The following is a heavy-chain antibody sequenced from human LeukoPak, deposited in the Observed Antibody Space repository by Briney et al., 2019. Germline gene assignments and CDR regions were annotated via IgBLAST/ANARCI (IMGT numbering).Heavy chain of an antibody. D-gene: IGHD6-13*01. CDR1: GFTFSSYA. V-gene: IGHV3-30-3*01. J-gene: IGHJ4*02. Sequence: PGTSLRLSCAASGFTFSSYAMHWVRQAPGKGLEWVAVISYDGSNKYYADSVKGRFTISRDNSKNTLYLQMNSLRAEDTAVYYCARDHGIADPVYFDYWGQGTLVTVSS. CDR2: ISYDGSNK. CDR3: ARDHGIADPVYFDY.